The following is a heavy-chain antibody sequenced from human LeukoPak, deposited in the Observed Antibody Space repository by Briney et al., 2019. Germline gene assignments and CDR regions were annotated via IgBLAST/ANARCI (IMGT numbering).Heavy chain of an antibody. D-gene: IGHD5-24*01. J-gene: IGHJ4*02. CDR2: ISAYNGNT. CDR1: GYTFTSYG. CDR3: ARDHGSIGQLFDY. V-gene: IGHV1-18*01. Sequence: GASVKVSCKASGYTFTSYGISWVRQAPGQGLEWMGWISAYNGNTNYLQKLQGRVTMTTDTSTNTAYMELRSLTSDDTAVYYCARDHGSIGQLFDYWGQGTLVTVSS.